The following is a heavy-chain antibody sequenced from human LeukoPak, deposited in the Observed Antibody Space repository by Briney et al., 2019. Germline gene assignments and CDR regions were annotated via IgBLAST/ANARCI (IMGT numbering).Heavy chain of an antibody. CDR3: ARGLAAAGTAY. CDR1: GFTFDDYG. D-gene: IGHD6-13*01. CDR2: INWNGGST. V-gene: IGHV3-20*04. J-gene: IGHJ4*02. Sequence: GGSLRLSCAASGFTFDDYGMSWVRHAPGKGLEWVSGINWNGGSTGYADSVKGRFTIPRDNAKNSLYLQMNSLRAEDTALYYCARGLAAAGTAYWGQGTLVTVSS.